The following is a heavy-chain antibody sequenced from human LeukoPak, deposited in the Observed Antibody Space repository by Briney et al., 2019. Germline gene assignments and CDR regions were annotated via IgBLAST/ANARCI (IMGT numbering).Heavy chain of an antibody. J-gene: IGHJ4*02. CDR2: IYYSGST. Sequence: PSETLSLTCTVSGGSISSYYWSWLRQPPGKGLEWFGYIYYSGSTNYNPSLKSRATISVDTSKNQFSLKLSSVTAADTAVYYCARIRGSGVYYFDYWGQGTLVTVSS. CDR1: GGSISSYY. V-gene: IGHV4-59*01. D-gene: IGHD2-15*01. CDR3: ARIRGSGVYYFDY.